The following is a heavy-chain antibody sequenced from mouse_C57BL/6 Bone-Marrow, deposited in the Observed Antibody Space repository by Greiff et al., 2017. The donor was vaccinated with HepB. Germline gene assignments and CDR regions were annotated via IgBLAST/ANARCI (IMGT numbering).Heavy chain of an antibody. D-gene: IGHD2-4*01. CDR1: GFTIKNYY. V-gene: IGHV14-2*01. CDR3: ARSRIYYDYHRYAMDY. CDR2: IDPEDGDT. J-gene: IGHJ4*01. Sequence: VQLQQSGADLVKPGASLKLSCTASGFTIKNYYMHWVKQRPEQGLEWIGRIDPEDGDTKYAPNFQGKSTITADTSSNTAYLQLSRLTSEDTAVYYCARSRIYYDYHRYAMDYWGQGTSVTVSS.